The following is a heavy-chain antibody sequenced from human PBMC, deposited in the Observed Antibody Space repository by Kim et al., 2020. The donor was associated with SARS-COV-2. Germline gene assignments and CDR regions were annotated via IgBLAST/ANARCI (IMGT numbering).Heavy chain of an antibody. V-gene: IGHV3-21*01. D-gene: IGHD3-10*01. CDR1: GFTFSSYS. CDR2: ISSSSSYI. J-gene: IGHJ4*02. Sequence: GGSLRLSCAASGFTFSSYSMNWVRQAPGKGLDWVSSISSSSSYIYYADSVKGRFTISRDNAKNSLYLQMNSLRAEDTAVYYCASDELGEYSPFVDYWGQGTLVTVPS. CDR3: ASDELGEYSPFVDY.